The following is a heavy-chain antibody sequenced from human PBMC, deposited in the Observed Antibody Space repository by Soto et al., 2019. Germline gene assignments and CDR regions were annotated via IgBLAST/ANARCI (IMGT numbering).Heavy chain of an antibody. Sequence: PSETLSLTCTVSGGSISSSSYYWGWIRQPPGKGLEWIGSIYYSGSTYYNPSLKSRVTISVDTSKNQFSLKLSSVTAADTAVYYCARPYSSSRNWFDPWGQGTLVTVSS. CDR1: GGSISSSSYY. J-gene: IGHJ5*02. V-gene: IGHV4-39*01. D-gene: IGHD6-6*01. CDR2: IYYSGST. CDR3: ARPYSSSRNWFDP.